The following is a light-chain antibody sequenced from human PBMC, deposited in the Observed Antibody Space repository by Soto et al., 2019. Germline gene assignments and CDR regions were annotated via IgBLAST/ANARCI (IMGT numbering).Light chain of an antibody. CDR2: GAS. J-gene: IGKJ1*01. V-gene: IGKV3-20*01. Sequence: EIVLTQSPGTLSLSPGERVTLSCRASQSVSSSYLAWYQQKPDQAPRLLIYGASSRATGIPDRFSGSGSGTDFTLTISRLEPEHFAVYYCQQYGSSPPTFGQGTKVEIK. CDR3: QQYGSSPPT. CDR1: QSVSSSY.